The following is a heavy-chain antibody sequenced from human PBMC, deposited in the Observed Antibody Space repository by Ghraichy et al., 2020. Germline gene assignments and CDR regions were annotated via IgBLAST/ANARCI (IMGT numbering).Heavy chain of an antibody. J-gene: IGHJ4*02. Sequence: SETLSLTCAVYGGSFSGYYWSWIRQPPGKGLEWIGEINHSGSTNYNPSLKSRVTISVDTSKNQFSLKLSSVTAADTAVYYCARRTRGEAASDYWGQGTLVTVSS. D-gene: IGHD6-13*01. CDR2: INHSGST. CDR3: ARRTRGEAASDY. CDR1: GGSFSGYY. V-gene: IGHV4-34*01.